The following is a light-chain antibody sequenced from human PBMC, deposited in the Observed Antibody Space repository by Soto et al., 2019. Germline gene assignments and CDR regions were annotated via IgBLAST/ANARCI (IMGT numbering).Light chain of an antibody. CDR3: QQYGTSRT. CDR1: QSVSSY. J-gene: IGKJ1*01. Sequence: EIVLTHSPATLSFSPGSRYTLSVRASQSVSSYLAGYQQKPGQAPRLLIYGASSRATGIQDRFSGSGSGTGFTLTISRLEPEDFAVYYCQQYGTSRTFGQGTKVDIK. CDR2: GAS. V-gene: IGKV3-20*01.